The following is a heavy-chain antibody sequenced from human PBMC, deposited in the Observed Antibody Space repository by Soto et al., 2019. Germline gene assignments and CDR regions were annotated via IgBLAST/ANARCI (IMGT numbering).Heavy chain of an antibody. Sequence: PGGSLRLSCAASGFTFSSYGMHWVRQAPGKGLEWVAVISYDGSNKYYADSVKGRFTISRDNSKNTLYLQMNSLRVEDTAVYYCARGSYGDYDCDYWGQGTLVTVSS. D-gene: IGHD4-17*01. J-gene: IGHJ4*02. V-gene: IGHV3-30*03. CDR1: GFTFSSYG. CDR3: ARGSYGDYDCDY. CDR2: ISYDGSNK.